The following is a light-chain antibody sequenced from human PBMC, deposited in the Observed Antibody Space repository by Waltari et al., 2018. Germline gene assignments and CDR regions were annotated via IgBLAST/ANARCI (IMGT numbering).Light chain of an antibody. CDR2: AAS. CDR3: QKYNSALWT. Sequence: DIQMTQSPSSLSASVGDRVTITCRASQGISTYLAWYQQKPGKVPKLLIYAASTLQSGVPSRFSGSGSGIDFTLTISSLQPEDVATYYCQKYNSALWTFGQGTKVEIK. CDR1: QGISTY. J-gene: IGKJ1*01. V-gene: IGKV1-27*01.